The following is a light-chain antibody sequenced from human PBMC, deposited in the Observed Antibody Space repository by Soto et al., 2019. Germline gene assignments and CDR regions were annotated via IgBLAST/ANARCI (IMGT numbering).Light chain of an antibody. CDR1: QSVSSN. CDR3: QQYNDWPPT. J-gene: IGKJ1*01. CDR2: GAS. V-gene: IGKV3-15*01. Sequence: EIVMTQSPATLSVSPGERATLSCRASQSVSSNLAWYQQKPGQAPRLLIYGASTRATVIPARFSGSGSGAEFTLTISSLQSEDFAVYYCQQYNDWPPTFGQGTKVEFK.